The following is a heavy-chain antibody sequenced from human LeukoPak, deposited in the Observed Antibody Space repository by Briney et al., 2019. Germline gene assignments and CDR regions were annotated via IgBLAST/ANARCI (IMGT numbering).Heavy chain of an antibody. CDR3: ASGPGVCGGDCYSFDGWFDP. J-gene: IGHJ5*02. Sequence: GASVKVSCKASGGTFSSYAISWVRQALGQGLEWMGGIIPIFGTANYAQKFQGRVTITADESTSTAYMELSSLRSEDTAVYYCASGPGVCGGDCYSFDGWFDPWGQGTLVTVSS. CDR2: IIPIFGTA. V-gene: IGHV1-69*13. CDR1: GGTFSSYA. D-gene: IGHD2-21*02.